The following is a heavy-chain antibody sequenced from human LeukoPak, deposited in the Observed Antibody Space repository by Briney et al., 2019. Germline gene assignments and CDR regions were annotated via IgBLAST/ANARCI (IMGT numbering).Heavy chain of an antibody. J-gene: IGHJ5*02. CDR3: ARHVGYYGSGSYYNRHNWFDP. Sequence: SETLSLTYTVSGGSISSYYWSWIRQPPGKGLEWIGYIYYSGSTNYNPSLKSRVTISVDTSKNQFSLKLSSVTAADTAVYYCARHVGYYGSGSYYNRHNWFDPWGQGTLVTVSS. D-gene: IGHD3-10*01. CDR1: GGSISSYY. CDR2: IYYSGST. V-gene: IGHV4-59*08.